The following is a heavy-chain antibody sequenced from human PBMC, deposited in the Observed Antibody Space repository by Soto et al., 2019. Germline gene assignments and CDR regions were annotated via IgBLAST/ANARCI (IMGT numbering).Heavy chain of an antibody. CDR2: INHVGGT. D-gene: IGHD3-16*01. J-gene: IGHJ5*02. Sequence: SETLSLTRXVYGDFLCESYSNWISQPPGKGLEWIGEINHVGGTNYNPSLKSRVTMSVDTSQNQFSLRLISVTAADTAMYFCVRIRYQLPSSVLWLDPWGQGTPVTVSS. V-gene: IGHV4-34*01. CDR3: VRIRYQLPSSVLWLDP. CDR1: GDFLCESY.